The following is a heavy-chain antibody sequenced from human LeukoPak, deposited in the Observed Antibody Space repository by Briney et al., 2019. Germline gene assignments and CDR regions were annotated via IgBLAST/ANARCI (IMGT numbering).Heavy chain of an antibody. CDR1: GFTFSSYS. J-gene: IGHJ6*02. Sequence: GGSLRLSCAASGFTFSSYSMNWVRQAPGKGLEWVSSISSSSSYIYYADSVKGRFTISRDNAKNSLYLQMNSLRAEDTAVYYCARDKLARYYGSGSYYNAYGMDVWGQGTTVTVSS. V-gene: IGHV3-21*01. CDR2: ISSSSSYI. D-gene: IGHD3-10*01. CDR3: ARDKLARYYGSGSYYNAYGMDV.